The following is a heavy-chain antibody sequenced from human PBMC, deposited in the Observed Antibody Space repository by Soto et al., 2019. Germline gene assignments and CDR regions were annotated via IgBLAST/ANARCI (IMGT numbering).Heavy chain of an antibody. D-gene: IGHD2-15*01. J-gene: IGHJ5*02. V-gene: IGHV4-31*03. Sequence: SETLSLTCTVSGGSISSGGYYWSWIRQHPGKGLEWIGYIYYSGSTYYNPSLKSRVTISVDTSKNQFSLKLSSVTAADTAVYYCARYRDSSGGSPFDPWGQGTLVTVSS. CDR3: ARYRDSSGGSPFDP. CDR1: GGSISSGGYY. CDR2: IYYSGST.